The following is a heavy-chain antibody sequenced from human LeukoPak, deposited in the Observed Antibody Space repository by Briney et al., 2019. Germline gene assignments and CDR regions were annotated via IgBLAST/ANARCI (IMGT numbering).Heavy chain of an antibody. D-gene: IGHD6-13*01. J-gene: IGHJ4*02. V-gene: IGHV1-2*02. CDR2: INPNSGGT. CDR3: ARVAYSSSWRAPYYFDY. CDR1: GYTFTGYY. Sequence: ASVKVSCKASGYTFTGYYMHWVRQAPGQGLEWMGWINPNSGGTNYAQKFQGRVTMTRDTSISTAYMELSRLRSDDTAVYYCARVAYSSSWRAPYYFDYWGQGTLVTVSS.